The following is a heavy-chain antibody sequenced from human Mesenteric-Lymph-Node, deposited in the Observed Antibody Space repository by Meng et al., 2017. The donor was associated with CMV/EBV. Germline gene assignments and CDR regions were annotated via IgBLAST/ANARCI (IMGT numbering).Heavy chain of an antibody. CDR2: ISSGSHYL. CDR3: ARVITDRYYYYGMDV. CDR1: GFTLTTYA. J-gene: IGHJ6*02. V-gene: IGHV3-21*01. Sequence: GESLKISCAASGFTLTTYAMNWVRQAPGKGLEWVSSISSGSHYLYYADSLKGRFTISRDNAKNSLYLQMNNLGAEDSAVYYCARVITDRYYYYGMDVWGQGTTVTVSS. D-gene: IGHD3-10*01.